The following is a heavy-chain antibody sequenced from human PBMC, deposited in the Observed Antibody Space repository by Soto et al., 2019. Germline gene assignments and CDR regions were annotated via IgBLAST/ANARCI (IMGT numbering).Heavy chain of an antibody. V-gene: IGHV1-69*13. D-gene: IGHD6-6*01. CDR1: GGTFSSYA. CDR3: AGEGSIAASQFDP. Sequence: SVKVSCKASGGTFSSYAISGVRQAPGQGLEWRGGIIPIFGTANYAQKFQGRVTITADESTRTAYMELSSLISEDTAVYYCAGEGSIAASQFDPWRQRTLVTVSS. CDR2: IIPIFGTA. J-gene: IGHJ5*02.